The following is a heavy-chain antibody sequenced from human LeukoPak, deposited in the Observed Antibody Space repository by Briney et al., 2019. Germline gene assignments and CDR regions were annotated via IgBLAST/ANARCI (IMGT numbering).Heavy chain of an antibody. D-gene: IGHD3-3*01. V-gene: IGHV1-8*01. CDR3: ATGGVEDYDFWSGYVPYYYMDV. CDR1: GCTFTSYD. Sequence: ASVKVSCKASGCTFTSYDIYWVRQATGQGLEWMGWMNPNSGNTGYAQKFQGRVTMTRNTSISTAYMELSSLRSEDTAVYYCATGGVEDYDFWSGYVPYYYMDVWGKGTTVTVSS. J-gene: IGHJ6*03. CDR2: MNPNSGNT.